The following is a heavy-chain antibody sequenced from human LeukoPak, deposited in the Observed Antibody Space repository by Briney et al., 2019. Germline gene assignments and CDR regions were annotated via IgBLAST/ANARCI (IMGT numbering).Heavy chain of an antibody. J-gene: IGHJ4*02. V-gene: IGHV4-34*01. CDR2: IKQSENT. CDR1: GGSFSAYY. CDR3: AREGLTNAYTPLGY. D-gene: IGHD5-24*01. Sequence: PSETLSLTCAVYGGSFSAYYWTWVRQPPGMGLEWIGEIKQSENTNYNPPLKSRVTISVDTSKNQISLKLTSVTAADTAVYYCAREGLTNAYTPLGYWGQGTLVTVSS.